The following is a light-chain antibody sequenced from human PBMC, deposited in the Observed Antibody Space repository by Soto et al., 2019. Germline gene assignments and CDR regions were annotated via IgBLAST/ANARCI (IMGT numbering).Light chain of an antibody. CDR1: QSITTY. J-gene: IGKJ4*01. V-gene: IGKV1-39*01. Sequence: DIQMTQSPSSLSVSVGDRVTITCRASQSITTYLNWYRQKPGKAPKLLIYAASSLQSGVPSRFSGSGSETEFTLNISSLQSEDFATYFCQQIYSAPLTFGGGTKVEIK. CDR3: QQIYSAPLT. CDR2: AAS.